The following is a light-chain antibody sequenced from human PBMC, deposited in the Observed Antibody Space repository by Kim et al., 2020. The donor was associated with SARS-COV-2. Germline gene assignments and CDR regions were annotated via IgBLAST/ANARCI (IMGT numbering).Light chain of an antibody. Sequence: SYELTQPPSVSVAPGKTARITCGGNNIGSKSVHWYQQKPGQAPVLVIYYDSDRPSGIPERFSGSNSGNTATLTISRVEAGDEADYYCQVRDSSSDHYVF. CDR1: NIGSKS. CDR2: YDS. V-gene: IGLV3-21*04. J-gene: IGLJ1*01. CDR3: QVRDSSSDHYV.